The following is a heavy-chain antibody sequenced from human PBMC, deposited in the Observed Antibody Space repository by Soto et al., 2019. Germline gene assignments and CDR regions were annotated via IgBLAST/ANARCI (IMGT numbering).Heavy chain of an antibody. Sequence: SGTLSLTCNVSGVSVCSYYWSWIRQPAGKGLEWIGRSYDNGRTNYNPSLASRATVSVDTSKNQFSLILTSVTAADTAVYYCARALPDYSYHMDVWAQRTTVTVSS. CDR2: SYDNGRT. CDR1: GVSVCSYY. CDR3: ARALPDYSYHMDV. V-gene: IGHV4-4*07. J-gene: IGHJ6*02.